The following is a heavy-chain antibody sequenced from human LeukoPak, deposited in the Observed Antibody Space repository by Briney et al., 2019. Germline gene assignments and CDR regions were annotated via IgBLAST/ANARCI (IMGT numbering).Heavy chain of an antibody. V-gene: IGHV3-23*01. CDR3: ARGNSFTFGGVLVDH. CDR1: GFTFSSYA. CDR2: IRGSGGGA. D-gene: IGHD3-16*02. J-gene: IGHJ4*02. Sequence: GGSLRLSCAASGFTFSSYAMNWVRQAPGKGLEWVSGIRGSGGGAYYADSVKGRFTISRDNSKNTLYLQMNSLRAEDTAVYYCARGNSFTFGGVLVDHWGQGTLVTVSS.